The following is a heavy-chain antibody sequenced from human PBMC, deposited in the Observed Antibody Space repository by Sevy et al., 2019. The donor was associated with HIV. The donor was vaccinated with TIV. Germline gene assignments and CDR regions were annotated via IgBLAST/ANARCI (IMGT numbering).Heavy chain of an antibody. D-gene: IGHD1-1*01. Sequence: GGSLRLSCAASGFTFSSYGMHWVRQAPGKGLEWVAVIWFDGSNTFYADSVKGRFTISRDIAENTLLLQMNSLRAEDTAVYYCARDLESYNYGAYGPSFKPDYWGQGTVVTVSS. CDR3: ARDLESYNYGAYGPSFKPDY. CDR2: IWFDGSNT. J-gene: IGHJ4*02. V-gene: IGHV3-33*01. CDR1: GFTFSSYG.